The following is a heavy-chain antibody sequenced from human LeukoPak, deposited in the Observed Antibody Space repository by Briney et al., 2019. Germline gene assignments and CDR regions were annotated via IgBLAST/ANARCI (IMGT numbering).Heavy chain of an antibody. Sequence: GASVKVSCKASGYTFTSYGISWVRQAPGQGLEWMGRIIPILGIANYAQKFQGRVTITADKSTSTAYMELSSLRSEDTAVYYCARAHRDDSSGYYYGHWGQGTLVTVSS. CDR2: IIPILGIA. D-gene: IGHD3-22*01. CDR3: ARAHRDDSSGYYYGH. V-gene: IGHV1-69*04. J-gene: IGHJ4*02. CDR1: GYTFTSYG.